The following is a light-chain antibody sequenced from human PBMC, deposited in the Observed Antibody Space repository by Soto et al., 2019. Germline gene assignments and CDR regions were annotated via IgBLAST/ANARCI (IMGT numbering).Light chain of an antibody. J-gene: IGKJ1*01. V-gene: IGKV3-20*01. CDR2: GAS. CDR3: QQYGSSPRT. CDR1: QSVSSSY. Sequence: EIVLTQSPGTLSLSPGERATLSCRASQSVSSSYLAWYQQKLGQAPRLLIYGASSRATGIPDRFSGSRSGTDFTLTISRLEPEDFAEYYCQQYGSSPRTFGQGTKVEIK.